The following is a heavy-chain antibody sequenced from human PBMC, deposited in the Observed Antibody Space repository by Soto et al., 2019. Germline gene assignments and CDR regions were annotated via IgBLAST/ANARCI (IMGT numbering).Heavy chain of an antibody. CDR2: IYHSGST. Sequence: QVQLQESGPGLVKPSQTLSLTCTVSGGSINIAGYYWSWIRQLPGKGLEWIGYIYHSGSTYDNPSLKSRLAISLDTSKNHFSLKLSSVTAADTAVYYCARFDPGSTAYYFDCWGQGTLVTVSS. V-gene: IGHV4-31*03. D-gene: IGHD2-15*01. CDR1: GGSINIAGYY. CDR3: ARFDPGSTAYYFDC. J-gene: IGHJ4*02.